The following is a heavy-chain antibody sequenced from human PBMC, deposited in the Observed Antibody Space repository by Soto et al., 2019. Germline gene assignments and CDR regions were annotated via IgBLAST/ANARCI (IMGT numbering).Heavy chain of an antibody. CDR3: ARDVGFLEWSYYYYGMDV. CDR1: GYTFTGYY. Sequence: ASVKVSCKASGYTFTGYYIHWVRQAPGQGLEWMGWINPNSGGTNYAQKFQGRVTMTRDTSISTAYMELSRLRSDDTAVYYCARDVGFLEWSYYYYGMDVWGQGATVTVSS. D-gene: IGHD3-3*01. V-gene: IGHV1-2*02. J-gene: IGHJ6*02. CDR2: INPNSGGT.